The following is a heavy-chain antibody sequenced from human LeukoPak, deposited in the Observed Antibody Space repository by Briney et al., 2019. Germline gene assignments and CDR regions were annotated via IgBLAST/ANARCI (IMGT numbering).Heavy chain of an antibody. V-gene: IGHV3-74*01. D-gene: IGHD1-14*01. Sequence: PGGSLRLSCAASGFTFSSYWMHWVRQAPGKGLVWVSRINSDGSSTSYADSVKSRFTISRDNAKNTLYLQMNSLRAEDTAVYYCARDPGAYEAFDYWGQGTLVTVSS. J-gene: IGHJ4*02. CDR1: GFTFSSYW. CDR2: INSDGSST. CDR3: ARDPGAYEAFDY.